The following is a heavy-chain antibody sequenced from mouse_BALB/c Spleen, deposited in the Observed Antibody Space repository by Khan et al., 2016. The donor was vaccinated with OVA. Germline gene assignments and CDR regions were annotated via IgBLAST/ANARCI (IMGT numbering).Heavy chain of an antibody. CDR3: TRLAYYYDSEGFAY. CDR1: GFTFSTYG. D-gene: IGHD1-1*01. Sequence: EVQLQESGGDLVKPGGSLKLSCAASGFTFSTYGMSWVRQTPDKRLEWVATVSTGGSYTYYPDSVKGRFTISRDNAKNTLSLQMSGLKSEETSMFYCTRLAYYYDSEGFAYWGQGTLVTVSA. CDR2: VSTGGSYT. V-gene: IGHV5-6*01. J-gene: IGHJ3*01.